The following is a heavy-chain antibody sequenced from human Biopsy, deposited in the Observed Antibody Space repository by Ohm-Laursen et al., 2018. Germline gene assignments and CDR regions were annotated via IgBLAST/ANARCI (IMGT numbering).Heavy chain of an antibody. CDR1: EFIFSRIW. CDR2: INSDGSST. V-gene: IGHV3-74*01. J-gene: IGHJ4*02. CDR3: TRAEAGSGSLLYFDY. Sequence: SLRLSFAASEFIFSRIWMYWVRQPPGKGLVWVSRINSDGSSTNYADAVKGRFTISRDNAKNTVFLQMNSLRAEDTAVYYCTRAEAGSGSLLYFDYWGQGTLVTVSS. D-gene: IGHD3-10*01.